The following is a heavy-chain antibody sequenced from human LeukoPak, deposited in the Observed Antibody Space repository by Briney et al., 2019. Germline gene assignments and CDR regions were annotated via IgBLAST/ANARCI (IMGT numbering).Heavy chain of an antibody. CDR1: GFTFSSYW. D-gene: IGHD2-8*02. J-gene: IGHJ6*03. Sequence: PGGSLRLSCAASGFTFSSYWMSWVRQAPGKGLEWVSYISSSSSTIYYADSVKGRFTISRDNAKNSLYLQMNSLRAEDTAVYYCARVGLSGVVCSPNYNYSNNREVWGKGPTVTVPS. CDR3: ARVGLSGVVCSPNYNYSNNREV. V-gene: IGHV3-48*01. CDR2: ISSSSSTI.